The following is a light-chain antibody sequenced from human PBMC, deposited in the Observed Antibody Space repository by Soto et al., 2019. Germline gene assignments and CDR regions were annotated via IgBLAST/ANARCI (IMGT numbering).Light chain of an antibody. Sequence: DVVMTQSPLSLPVTLGQPASISCRSSQSLVHSDGNTYLNWYQQRPGQSPRRLIYKVSNRDSGVPDRFSGSAAGSDFTLKISRVEAEDVGVYSSMQGTHWPHTLRQGTKLEIK. V-gene: IGKV2-30*02. J-gene: IGKJ2*01. CDR3: MQGTHWPHT. CDR2: KVS. CDR1: QSLVHSDGNTY.